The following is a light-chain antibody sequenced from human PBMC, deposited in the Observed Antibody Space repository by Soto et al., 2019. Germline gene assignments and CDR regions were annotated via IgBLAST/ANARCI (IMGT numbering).Light chain of an antibody. V-gene: IGKV1-9*01. CDR1: QGISSS. Sequence: IQLTQSPSSLSASVGDRVTLTCRASQGISSSLAWYQQKPGKAPNLLIYTASTLQSWVPSRFSGSGSGTHFSLTISSLQPEDFATYYCQQLDNSPFTFGPGTKVDIK. CDR2: TAS. CDR3: QQLDNSPFT. J-gene: IGKJ3*01.